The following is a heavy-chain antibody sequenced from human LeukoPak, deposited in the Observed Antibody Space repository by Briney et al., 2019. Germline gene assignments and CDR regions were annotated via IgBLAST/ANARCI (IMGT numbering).Heavy chain of an antibody. Sequence: SETLSLTCTGSGGSISSYCWSWIRQPPGKGLEWIGYIYYSGSTNYNPSLKSRVTISVDTSKNQFSLKLSSVTAADTAVYYCARDRYGDYDFDYWGQGTLVTVSS. V-gene: IGHV4-59*01. CDR3: ARDRYGDYDFDY. J-gene: IGHJ4*02. CDR2: IYYSGST. D-gene: IGHD4-17*01. CDR1: GGSISSYC.